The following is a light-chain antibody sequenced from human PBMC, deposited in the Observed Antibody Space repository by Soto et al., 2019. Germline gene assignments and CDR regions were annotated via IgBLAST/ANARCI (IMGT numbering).Light chain of an antibody. CDR1: SSDVGGYNY. J-gene: IGLJ2*01. Sequence: QSVLTQPASVSGSPGQSITISCTGTSSDVGGYNYVSWYQQHPGKAPKLMIYEVSNRPSGVSNRFSGSKSGNTASLTISGLQAEDEADYDCSSYTSSSTLGHVVFGGGTKLTVL. V-gene: IGLV2-14*01. CDR2: EVS. CDR3: SSYTSSSTLGHVV.